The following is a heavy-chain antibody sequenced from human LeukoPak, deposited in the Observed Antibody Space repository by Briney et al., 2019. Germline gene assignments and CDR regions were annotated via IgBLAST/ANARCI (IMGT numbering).Heavy chain of an antibody. CDR1: GFTFSGYA. J-gene: IGHJ4*02. D-gene: IGHD3-10*01. CDR3: ARDSSWSFYY. Sequence: GGSLRLSCAASGFTFSGYAMSWVRQAPGKGLEWVSTISGSGGSTYYAASVKGRFTISRDNAKNSVYLQMNSLRAEDTAVYYCARDSSWSFYYWGKGTLVTVSS. V-gene: IGHV3-23*01. CDR2: ISGSGGST.